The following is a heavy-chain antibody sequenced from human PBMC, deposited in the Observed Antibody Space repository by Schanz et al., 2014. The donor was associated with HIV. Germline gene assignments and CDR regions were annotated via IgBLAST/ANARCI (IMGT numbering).Heavy chain of an antibody. V-gene: IGHV1-69*06. Sequence: QVQLVQSGAEVKKTGSSVKVSCKASGGTFRSNAITWVRQALGQGLEWMGGIIPIFDTTNYAQKFQGRVTITADKSTSTVYMDLSSLRSEDTAVYYCARTYTGDWSTGADWGQGTLVTVSS. J-gene: IGHJ4*02. D-gene: IGHD2-21*02. CDR3: ARTYTGDWSTGAD. CDR2: IIPIFDTT. CDR1: GGTFRSNA.